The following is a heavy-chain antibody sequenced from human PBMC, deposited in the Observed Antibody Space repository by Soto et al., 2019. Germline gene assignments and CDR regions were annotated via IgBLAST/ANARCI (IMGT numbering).Heavy chain of an antibody. J-gene: IGHJ4*02. V-gene: IGHV6-1*01. CDR3: ARGVAGTGFDL. D-gene: IGHD6-19*01. CDR1: GGSVSSNTAA. Sequence: SQTLSLTGAVSGGSVSSNTAAWNWIRSSPSRGLEWLGRTYYRSNWRHDYAMSVKSRITVNPDTSKNHFSLQLNSVTPDDTAVYYCARGVAGTGFDLWGQGTLVTVSS. CDR2: TYYRSNWRH.